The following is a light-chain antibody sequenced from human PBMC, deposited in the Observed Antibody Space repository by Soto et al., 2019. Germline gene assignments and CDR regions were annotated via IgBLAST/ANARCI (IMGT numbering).Light chain of an antibody. Sequence: EVMLSQSPSTLSLSPGERATLSCRASQSVSSYLAWYQQKPGQAPRLLIYDASTRATGIPARFSGSGSGTDFTLTISGLQSEDFAVYYCQQYNNWPQTFGQGTKVDIK. CDR3: QQYNNWPQT. J-gene: IGKJ1*01. V-gene: IGKV3-15*01. CDR1: QSVSSY. CDR2: DAS.